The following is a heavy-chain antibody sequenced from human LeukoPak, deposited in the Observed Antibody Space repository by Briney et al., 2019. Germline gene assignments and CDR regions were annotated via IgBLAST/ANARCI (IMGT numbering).Heavy chain of an antibody. CDR1: GGSIRNYY. D-gene: IGHD3-22*01. Sequence: SETLSLTCTVSGGSIRNYYWSWIRQPPGKGLEWIGYIYYSGSTNYNPSLKSRVTISVDTSKNQFSLKLSSVTAADTAVYYCARDYYDSSGYSGSALGGWFDPWGQGTLVTVSS. CDR3: ARDYYDSSGYSGSALGGWFDP. J-gene: IGHJ5*02. V-gene: IGHV4-59*01. CDR2: IYYSGST.